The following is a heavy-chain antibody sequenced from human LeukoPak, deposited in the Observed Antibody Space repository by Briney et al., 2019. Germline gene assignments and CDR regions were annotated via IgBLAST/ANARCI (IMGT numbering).Heavy chain of an antibody. Sequence: ASVKVSCKASGYTFTGYHMHWVRQAPGQGLEWMGRINPNSGDTNYAQKFQGRVTMTRDTSISTAYMELSRLRSDDTAVYYCARDYCSSASCLFDYWGQGTLVTVSS. CDR3: ARDYCSSASCLFDY. J-gene: IGHJ4*02. CDR2: INPNSGDT. V-gene: IGHV1-2*06. D-gene: IGHD2-2*01. CDR1: GYTFTGYH.